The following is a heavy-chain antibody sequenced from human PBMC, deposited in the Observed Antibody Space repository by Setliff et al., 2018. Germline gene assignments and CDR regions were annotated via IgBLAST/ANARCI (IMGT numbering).Heavy chain of an antibody. CDR1: GGFSTHA. CDR3: ASALIRRVAVAGKSQFDY. CDR2: IIPILGTT. J-gene: IGHJ4*01. Sequence: SVKVSCKASGGFSTHAISWVRQVPGQGLEWMGGIIPILGTTDYAQNFQGRVTITTDESTSSAYLEMSNLRSEDTAVYYCASALIRRVAVAGKSQFDYWGKGTLVTVS. V-gene: IGHV1-69*05. D-gene: IGHD6-19*01.